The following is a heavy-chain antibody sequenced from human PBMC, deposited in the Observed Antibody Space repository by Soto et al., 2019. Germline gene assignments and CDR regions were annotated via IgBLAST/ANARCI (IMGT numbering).Heavy chain of an antibody. D-gene: IGHD1-26*01. J-gene: IGHJ6*02. CDR1: GYTVSSYA. CDR3: AKDEVGAPLFWYYYYAMDV. CDR2: ISGSGGST. V-gene: IGHV3-23*01. Sequence: GGSLRLSCAASGYTVSSYAMSWVLQAPGKWLEWVSAISGSGGSTYYADSVKGRFTISRENSKNTLYMQMNSLRAEDTAVYYCAKDEVGAPLFWYYYYAMDVWGQGTTVTVSS.